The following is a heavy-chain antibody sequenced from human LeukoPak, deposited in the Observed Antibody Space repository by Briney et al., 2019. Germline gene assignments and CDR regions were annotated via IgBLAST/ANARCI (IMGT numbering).Heavy chain of an antibody. CDR3: ARDFRSDTNWFDP. D-gene: IGHD3-3*01. CDR2: IKQDGSEK. J-gene: IGHJ5*02. Sequence: GGSLRLSCAASGFTFSSYWMSWVRQAPGKGLEWVANIKQDGSEKYYVDSVKGRFTISRDNAKNSLYLQMNSLRAEDTAVYYCARDFRSDTNWFDPWGQGTLVTVSS. CDR1: GFTFSSYW. V-gene: IGHV3-7*01.